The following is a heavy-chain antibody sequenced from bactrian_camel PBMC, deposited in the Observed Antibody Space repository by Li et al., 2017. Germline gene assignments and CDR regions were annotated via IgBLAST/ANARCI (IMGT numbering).Heavy chain of an antibody. CDR1: GYTYSSRC. CDR3: ATERRLQCPYRVADFGY. Sequence: QVQLVESGGGSVQAGGSLRLSCVASGYTYSSRCMGWFRQVPGKEREGVAAIDSDGSTSYADSVKGRFTFSRDIPKNTLNLQMNNLRPEDTAIYYCATERRLQCPYRVADFGYWGQGTQVTVS. D-gene: IGHD2*01. CDR2: IDSDGST. V-gene: IGHV3S53*01. J-gene: IGHJ6*01.